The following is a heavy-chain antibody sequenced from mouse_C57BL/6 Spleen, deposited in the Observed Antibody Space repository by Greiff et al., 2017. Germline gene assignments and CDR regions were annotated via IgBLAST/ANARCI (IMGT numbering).Heavy chain of an antibody. CDR1: GYAFSSYW. CDR2: IYPGDGDT. D-gene: IGHD1-1*01. V-gene: IGHV1-80*01. CDR3: ARSGVVTPDFDY. Sequence: QVQLKQSGAELVKPGASVKISCKASGYAFSSYWMNWVKQRPGKGLEWIGQIYPGDGDTNYNGKFKGKATLTADKSSSTAYMQLSSLTSEDSAVYFCARSGVVTPDFDYWGQGTTRTVSS. J-gene: IGHJ2*01.